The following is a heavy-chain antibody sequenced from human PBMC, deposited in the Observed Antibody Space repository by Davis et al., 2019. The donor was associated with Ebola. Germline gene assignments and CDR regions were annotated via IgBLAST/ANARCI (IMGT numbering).Heavy chain of an antibody. CDR2: MNPNSGNT. CDR3: VFGYYYGSGGILLTRYGMDV. Sequence: ASVKVSCKASGYTFTSYDINWVRQATGQGLEWMGWMNPNSGNTGYAQKFQGRITMTRNTSISTAYMELSSLRSEDTAVYYCVFGYYYGSGGILLTRYGMDVWGQGTTVTVSS. CDR1: GYTFTSYD. J-gene: IGHJ6*02. D-gene: IGHD3-10*01. V-gene: IGHV1-8*01.